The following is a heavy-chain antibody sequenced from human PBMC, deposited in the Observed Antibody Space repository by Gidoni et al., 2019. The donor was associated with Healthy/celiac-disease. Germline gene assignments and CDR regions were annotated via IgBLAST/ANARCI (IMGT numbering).Heavy chain of an antibody. Sequence: QVQLVESGGGVVQPGRSLRLSCAASGFTFSSYGLPWVRQAPGKGLAWVAVIWDDGSNKYCAGSVKGRFTISRDNSKNTLYLQMNSLRAEDTAVYYCARDTDAYYYDSSGDPPLGYWGQGTLVTVSS. J-gene: IGHJ4*02. V-gene: IGHV3-33*01. CDR1: GFTFSSYG. D-gene: IGHD3-22*01. CDR2: IWDDGSNK. CDR3: ARDTDAYYYDSSGDPPLGY.